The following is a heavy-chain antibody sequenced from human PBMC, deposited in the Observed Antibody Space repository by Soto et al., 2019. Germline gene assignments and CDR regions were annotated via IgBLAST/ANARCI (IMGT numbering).Heavy chain of an antibody. CDR2: INGGNDNT. CDR3: ARQSTITFDY. J-gene: IGHJ4*02. CDR1: GYSFTNFP. Sequence: EASVKVSCKASGYSFTNFPINWVRQAPGQRLEWMGWINGGNDNTQYSQKFQGRVIISRDTSASTAYMELSSLRSEDTAVYYCARQSTITFDYWGLGTLVTVSS. V-gene: IGHV1-3*01. D-gene: IGHD1-20*01.